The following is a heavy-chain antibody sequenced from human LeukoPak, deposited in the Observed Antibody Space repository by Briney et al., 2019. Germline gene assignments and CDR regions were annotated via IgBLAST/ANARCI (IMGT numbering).Heavy chain of an antibody. Sequence: ASVKVSCKASGYTFTSYGIGWVRQAPGQGLEWMGWISAYNGNTNYAQKLQGRVTMTTDTSTSTAYVELRSLRSDDTAVYYCARDRMITLGGAHYTHWGQGTLVTVSS. D-gene: IGHD3-16*01. CDR3: ARDRMITLGGAHYTH. V-gene: IGHV1-18*01. CDR2: ISAYNGNT. CDR1: GYTFTSYG. J-gene: IGHJ4*02.